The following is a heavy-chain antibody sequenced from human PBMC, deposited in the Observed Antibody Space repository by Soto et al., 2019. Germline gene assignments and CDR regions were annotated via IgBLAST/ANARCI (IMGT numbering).Heavy chain of an antibody. J-gene: IGHJ6*02. V-gene: IGHV3-23*01. CDR2: ISGSGGST. CDR1: GFTFSSYA. CDR3: ARDHGMFLSYYYYGMDV. Sequence: GGSLRLSCAASGFTFSSYAMSWVRQAPGKGLEWVSAISGSGGSTYYADSVKGRFATSRDDSKNTVYLQMNNLRGEDSAVYYCARDHGMFLSYYYYGMDVWGQGTTVTVSS. D-gene: IGHD3-10*02.